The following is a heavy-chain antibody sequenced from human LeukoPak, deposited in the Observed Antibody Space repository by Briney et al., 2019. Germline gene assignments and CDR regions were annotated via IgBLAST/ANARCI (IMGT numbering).Heavy chain of an antibody. V-gene: IGHV3-9*02. CDR1: GFSSEDYA. Sequence: GRSLRLSCAASGFSSEDYAMHWVRQAPGKGLEWVSGISWNSGNIGYADSVKGRFTISRDNAKNSLYLQMNSLRAEDTALYYCTKDKGGHGSGSYIWAGMDVWGQGTTVTVSS. CDR2: ISWNSGNI. D-gene: IGHD3-10*01. CDR3: TKDKGGHGSGSYIWAGMDV. J-gene: IGHJ6*02.